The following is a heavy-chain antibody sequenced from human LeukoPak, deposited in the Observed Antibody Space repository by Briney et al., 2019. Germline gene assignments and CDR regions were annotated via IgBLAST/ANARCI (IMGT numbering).Heavy chain of an antibody. CDR2: INPNSGGT. CDR3: ARDTEYYYDSSGYLIDAFDI. CDR1: GYTFTGYY. Sequence: GASVKVSCKASGYTFTGYYMHWVRQAPGHGLEWMGWINPNSGGTNYAQKFQGRVTMTRDTSISTAYMELSRLRSDDTAVYYCARDTEYYYDSSGYLIDAFDIWGQGTMVTVSS. D-gene: IGHD3-22*01. J-gene: IGHJ3*02. V-gene: IGHV1-2*02.